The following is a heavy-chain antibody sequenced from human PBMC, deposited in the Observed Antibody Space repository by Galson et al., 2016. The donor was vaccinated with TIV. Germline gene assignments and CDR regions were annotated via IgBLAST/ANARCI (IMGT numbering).Heavy chain of an antibody. D-gene: IGHD3-3*01. CDR3: ARGKERVINYYYYMDV. J-gene: IGHJ6*03. CDR1: GYNFLDYG. CDR2: INPVFGIP. V-gene: IGHV1-69*13. Sequence: SVKVSCKASGYNFLDYGVTWVRQAPGQGLEWMGGINPVFGIPNYAQKFQGRVTITADESTSTDYMELTSLRSEDTAVYYCARGKERVINYYYYMDVWGKGTTITVSS.